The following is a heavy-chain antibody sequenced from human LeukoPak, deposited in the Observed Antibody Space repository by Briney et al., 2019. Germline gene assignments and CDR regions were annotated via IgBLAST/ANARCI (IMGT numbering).Heavy chain of an antibody. D-gene: IGHD5-18*01. CDR3: ARRRGYSYGPLDP. V-gene: IGHV4-34*01. CDR2: INHSGST. Sequence: SETLSLTCAVYGGSFSGYYWSWIRQPPGKGLEWIGEINHSGSTNYNPSLKSRVTISVDTSKNQFSLKLSSVTAADTAVYYCARRRGYSYGPLDPWGQGTLVTVSS. J-gene: IGHJ5*02. CDR1: GGSFSGYY.